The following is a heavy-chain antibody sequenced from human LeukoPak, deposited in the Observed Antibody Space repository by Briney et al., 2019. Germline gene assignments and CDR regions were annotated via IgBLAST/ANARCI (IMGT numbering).Heavy chain of an antibody. J-gene: IGHJ6*03. CDR1: GGSISSYY. D-gene: IGHD6-13*01. CDR3: ATQKGIAAAGEYYYYYYMDV. CDR2: IHYTGST. Sequence: PSETLSLTCTVSGGSISSYYWSWIRQSPGKGLECIGYIHYTGSTNYNPSFKSRVTISVETSKNQFSLKLKSVTAADTAVYYCATQKGIAAAGEYYYYYYMDVWGKGTTVTVSS. V-gene: IGHV4-59*01.